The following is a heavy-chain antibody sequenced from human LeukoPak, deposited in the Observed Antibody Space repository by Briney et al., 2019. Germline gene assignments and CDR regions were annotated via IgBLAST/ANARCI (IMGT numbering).Heavy chain of an antibody. CDR2: INHSGST. V-gene: IGHV4-34*01. CDR3: ARFRGYSYGP. CDR1: GFTVSSNY. Sequence: GSLRLSCAASGFTVSSNYMSWIRQPPGKGLEWIGEINHSGSTNYNPSLKSRVTISVDTSKNQFSLKLSSVTAADTAVYYCARFRGYSYGPWGQGTLVTVSS. D-gene: IGHD5-18*01. J-gene: IGHJ5*02.